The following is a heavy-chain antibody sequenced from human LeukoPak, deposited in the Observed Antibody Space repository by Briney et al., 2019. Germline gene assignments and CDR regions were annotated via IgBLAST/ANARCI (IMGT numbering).Heavy chain of an antibody. D-gene: IGHD3-22*01. V-gene: IGHV4-39*01. J-gene: IGHJ2*01. Sequence: SETLSLTCTVSGGSISSSSYYWGWIRQPPGKGLEWIWSIYNSGSTYYNPSLYSRVTISVDTSKNQFSLKLSSVTAADTTVYYCARQQYYYDSSGYRAPGRWYFDLWGRGTLVTVSS. CDR2: IYNSGST. CDR3: ARQQYYYDSSGYRAPGRWYFDL. CDR1: GGSISSSSYY.